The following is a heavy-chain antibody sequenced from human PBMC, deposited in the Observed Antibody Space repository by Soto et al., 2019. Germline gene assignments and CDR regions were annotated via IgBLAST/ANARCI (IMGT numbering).Heavy chain of an antibody. J-gene: IGHJ6*02. CDR2: IFHSGNT. V-gene: IGHV4-4*02. Sequence: QVQLQESGPGLVKPSGTLSLTCAVSSGSIGTTNWWSWGRQPPGKGLEWIGEIFHSGNTFYNPSLASRVTISVNTSKNQFSLNLRSVTAADRAVYYCARRTWGMDVWGQGTTVTVSS. CDR3: ARRTWGMDV. CDR1: SGSIGTTNW. D-gene: IGHD2-8*01.